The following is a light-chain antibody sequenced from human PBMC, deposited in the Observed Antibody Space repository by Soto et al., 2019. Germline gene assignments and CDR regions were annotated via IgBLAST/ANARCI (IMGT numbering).Light chain of an antibody. Sequence: QSALTQPRSVSGSPGQSVTISCTGTSSDVGGYNYVSWYQQHPGKAPKLMIYDVSKWPSGVPDRFSGSKSGNTASLTISGLQAEDEADYYCCSYAGSYTHYVFGAGTKLTVL. V-gene: IGLV2-11*01. J-gene: IGLJ1*01. CDR3: CSYAGSYTHYV. CDR1: SSDVGGYNY. CDR2: DVS.